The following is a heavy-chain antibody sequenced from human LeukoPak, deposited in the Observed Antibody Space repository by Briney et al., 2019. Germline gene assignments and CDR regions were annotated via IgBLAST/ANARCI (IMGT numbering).Heavy chain of an antibody. V-gene: IGHV1-2*02. CDR2: INPNSGGT. Sequence: ASVKVSFKASGYTFTGYYMHWVRQAPGQGLEWMGWINPNSGGTNYAQKFKGRVTMTRDTSISTASMELTRLTSGDSAVYYCAREQAVGDRHQKLFDYWGQGTLVTVSS. D-gene: IGHD3-10*01. CDR1: GYTFTGYY. CDR3: AREQAVGDRHQKLFDY. J-gene: IGHJ4*02.